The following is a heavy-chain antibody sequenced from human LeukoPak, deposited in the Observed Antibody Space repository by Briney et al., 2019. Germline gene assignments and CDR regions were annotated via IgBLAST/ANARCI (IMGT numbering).Heavy chain of an antibody. CDR2: ISYDGSNK. CDR3: APSSCSSTSCQAILDY. Sequence: GGSLRLSCAASGFTFSSDAMHWVRQVPGKGPEWVAVISYDGSNKYYADSVKGRFTISRDNSKNTLYLQMNSLRAEDTAVYYCAPSSCSSTSCQAILDYWGQGTLVTVSS. D-gene: IGHD2-2*01. CDR1: GFTFSSDA. V-gene: IGHV3-30*01. J-gene: IGHJ4*02.